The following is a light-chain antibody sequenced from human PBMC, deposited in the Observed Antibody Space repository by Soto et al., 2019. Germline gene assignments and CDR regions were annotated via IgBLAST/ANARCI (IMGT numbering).Light chain of an antibody. V-gene: IGKV3D-20*01. CDR1: QIVASNN. CDR3: QQFGTSPRT. CDR2: DAS. Sequence: EIVLTQSPASLSLSPGDRATLSCGASQIVASNNLAWYQYKHGLSPRLLIYDASKRAADIPDRFSGSWSGTVFTLTISRVESEDSAVYYCQQFGTSPRTFGRGTKLE. J-gene: IGKJ4*01.